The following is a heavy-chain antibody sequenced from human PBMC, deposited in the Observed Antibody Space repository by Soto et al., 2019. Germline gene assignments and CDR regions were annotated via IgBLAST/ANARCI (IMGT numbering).Heavy chain of an antibody. J-gene: IGHJ4*02. CDR2: ISSSSSYI. CDR3: AREPTWNDY. CDR1: GFNFSDSR. V-gene: IGHV3-21*01. D-gene: IGHD1-1*01. Sequence: GGSLRLSCAASGFNFSDSRMNWVRQAPGKGLEWVASISSSSSYIYYADSVKGRFTISRDNAKNSLYLQMNSLRAEDTAVYYCAREPTWNDYWRQGTLVTVSS.